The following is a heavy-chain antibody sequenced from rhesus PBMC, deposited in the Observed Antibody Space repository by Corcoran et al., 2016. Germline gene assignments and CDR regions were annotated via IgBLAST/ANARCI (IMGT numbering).Heavy chain of an antibody. Sequence: QVQLQESGPGLVKPSETLSLTCTVSGASISSNWWSCIRQPPRKGLEWIGEINGNSGSNNYNPSLKSRVTISKDASKNQFSLKLSSVTAADTAVYYWARRITIVHWGQGVLVTVSS. CDR3: ARRITIVH. CDR1: GASISSNW. D-gene: IGHD3-16*01. J-gene: IGHJ4*01. V-gene: IGHV4-80*01. CDR2: INGNSGSN.